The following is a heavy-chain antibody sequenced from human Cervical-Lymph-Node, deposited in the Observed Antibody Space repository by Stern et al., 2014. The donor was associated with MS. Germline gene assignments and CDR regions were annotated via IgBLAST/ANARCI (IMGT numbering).Heavy chain of an antibody. J-gene: IGHJ4*02. CDR1: GGSISSGSYY. CDR2: IYTSGST. CDR3: ARELIDTAMTYDY. V-gene: IGHV4-61*02. D-gene: IGHD5-18*01. Sequence: QVQLQESGPGLVKPSQTLSLTCTVSGGSISSGSYYWSWIRQPAGKGLEWIGRIYTSGSTNYNPSLKSRVTISVDTSKNKFSLKRSSVTAADTAVYYCARELIDTAMTYDYWGQGTLVTVSS.